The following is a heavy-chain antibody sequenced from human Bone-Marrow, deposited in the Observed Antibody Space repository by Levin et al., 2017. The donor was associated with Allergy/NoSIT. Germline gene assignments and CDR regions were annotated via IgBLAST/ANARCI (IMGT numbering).Heavy chain of an antibody. J-gene: IGHJ4*02. CDR1: GFTFTHYA. CDR2: TSNDGTKK. Sequence: GGSLRLSCAASGFTFTHYAMHWVRQAPGRGLEWVTLTSNDGTKKYYADSVQGRFSISRDDSNSTLYLQMNSLRPEDTAVYYCARASKLERLDYWGQGTLVTVSS. V-gene: IGHV3-30-3*01. D-gene: IGHD1-1*01. CDR3: ARASKLERLDY.